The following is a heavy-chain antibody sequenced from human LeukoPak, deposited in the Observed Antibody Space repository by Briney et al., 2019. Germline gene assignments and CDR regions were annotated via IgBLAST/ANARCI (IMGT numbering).Heavy chain of an antibody. J-gene: IGHJ4*02. D-gene: IGHD3-22*01. CDR1: GYTLTELS. CDR3: ATGGKYYYDSSGYDY. Sequence: ASVKVSCKVSGYTLTELSMHWVRQAPGKGLEWMGGFDPEDGETIYAQKFQGRVTMTEDTSTDAAYMELSSLRSEDTAVHYCATGGKYYYDSSGYDYWGQGTLVTVSS. CDR2: FDPEDGET. V-gene: IGHV1-24*01.